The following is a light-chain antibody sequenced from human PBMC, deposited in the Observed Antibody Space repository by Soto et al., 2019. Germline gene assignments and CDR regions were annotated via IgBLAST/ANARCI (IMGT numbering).Light chain of an antibody. CDR1: SSDVGAYNY. V-gene: IGLV2-14*01. CDR3: SSKRDSSTLFV. CDR2: EVT. Sequence: QSVLTQPASVSGSPGQSITISCTGTSSDVGAYNYVSWYQHHPGKVPKLLIYEVTNRPSGVSDRFSGSKSGHTASLTISGLQAEDEADYYCSSKRDSSTLFVFGTGNKVTVL. J-gene: IGLJ1*01.